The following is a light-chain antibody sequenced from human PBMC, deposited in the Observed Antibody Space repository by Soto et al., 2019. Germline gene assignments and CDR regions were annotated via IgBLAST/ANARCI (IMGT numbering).Light chain of an antibody. CDR1: QRVYSN. Sequence: EILMTQSPYTLSGSAGESATLSCRASQRVYSNLAWYQQRPGQAPRLLIYGASNRATGIPARFSGSGYGTDFNLTISSLEPEDFAVYYCQQRSNWPSTFGPGTKVDI. CDR3: QQRSNWPST. J-gene: IGKJ3*01. CDR2: GAS. V-gene: IGKV3-11*01.